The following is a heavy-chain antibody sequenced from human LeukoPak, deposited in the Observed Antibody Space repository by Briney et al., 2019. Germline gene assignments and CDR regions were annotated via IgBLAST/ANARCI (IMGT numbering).Heavy chain of an antibody. D-gene: IGHD3-10*01. J-gene: IGHJ4*02. CDR1: GYTFSTYY. CDR3: ARANGGGLDY. Sequence: ASVKVTCKTSGYTFSTYYMHWVRQAPGQGLEWLGIIHPTDGSTSYTQKIQGRVTMTRDTATGTVYLELSSLRSEDTAVYWCARANGGGLDYWGQGTLITVSS. CDR2: IHPTDGST. V-gene: IGHV1-46*01.